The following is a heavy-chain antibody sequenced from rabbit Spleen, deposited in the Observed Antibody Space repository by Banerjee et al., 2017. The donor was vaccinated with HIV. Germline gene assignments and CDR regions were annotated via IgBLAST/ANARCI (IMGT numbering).Heavy chain of an antibody. V-gene: IGHV1S45*01. CDR3: ATNHYTGNFNL. CDR2: IYTGSGNT. CDR1: GFSFSSGYY. D-gene: IGHD4-1*01. Sequence: QQQLVESGGGLVQPEGSLTLTSKASGFSFSSGYYMCWVRQAPGKGLEWIGCIYTGSGNTYCASWAKARFTISKPSSTTVTLQMTSLTAADTATYFCATNHYTGNFNLWGPGTRVTVS. J-gene: IGHJ4*01.